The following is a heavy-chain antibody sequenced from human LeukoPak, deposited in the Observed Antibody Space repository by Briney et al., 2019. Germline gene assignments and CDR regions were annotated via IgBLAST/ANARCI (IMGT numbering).Heavy chain of an antibody. Sequence: SETLSLTCALYVGSFSGYYWSWIRQPPGKGLEWIGEINHSGSTNYNPSLKSRVTISVDTSKNQFSLKLSSVTAADTAVYYCASDNTAMFDWGQGTLVTVSS. CDR2: INHSGST. CDR1: VGSFSGYY. D-gene: IGHD5-18*01. J-gene: IGHJ4*02. V-gene: IGHV4-34*01. CDR3: ASDNTAMFD.